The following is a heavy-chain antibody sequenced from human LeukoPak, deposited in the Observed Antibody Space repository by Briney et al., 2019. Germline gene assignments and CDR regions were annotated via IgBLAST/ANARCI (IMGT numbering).Heavy chain of an antibody. J-gene: IGHJ4*02. CDR2: INPDGTTT. V-gene: IGHV3-74*01. CDR1: GFTFSTYW. D-gene: IGHD6-19*01. CDR3: ARVSIGWYSFDY. Sequence: GGSLRLSCAASGFTFSTYWMHWVRHAQGQGLVWVSRINPDGTTTSYADSVKGRFTVSRDNAKDTVYLQMNSLRAEDTAVYYCARVSIGWYSFDYWGQGTLVTVSS.